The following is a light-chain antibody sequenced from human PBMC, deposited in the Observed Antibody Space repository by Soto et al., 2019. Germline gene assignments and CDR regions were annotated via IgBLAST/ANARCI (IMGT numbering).Light chain of an antibody. CDR2: DVT. Sequence: QSALTQPASVSGSPGQSITISCTGTSSDVGAYNYVSWYQQHPGKAPKVMIYDVTNRPSGVSNRFSGSKSGNTASLTISGLQAEDEADYYCSSFTTSRTRVFGGGTKLTVL. CDR1: SSDVGAYNY. J-gene: IGLJ3*02. CDR3: SSFTTSRTRV. V-gene: IGLV2-14*03.